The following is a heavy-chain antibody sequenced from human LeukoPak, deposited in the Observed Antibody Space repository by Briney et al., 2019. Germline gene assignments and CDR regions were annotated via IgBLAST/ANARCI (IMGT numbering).Heavy chain of an antibody. J-gene: IGHJ4*02. CDR2: MKTDGTRI. V-gene: IGHV3-74*01. D-gene: IGHD3-10*01. CDR3: ARGADHGGSYYPD. CDR1: GFRFSNSW. Sequence: PGGSLRLSCAASGFRFSNSWMYWVRQGPGKGPVWVSRMKTDGTRIEYADSVKGRFTISRDKAKNTLFLQMSSLRVEDTAVYYCARGADHGGSYYPDWGQGTRVTVSS.